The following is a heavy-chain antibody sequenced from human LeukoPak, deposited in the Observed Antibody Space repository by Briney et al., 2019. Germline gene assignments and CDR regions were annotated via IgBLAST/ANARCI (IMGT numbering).Heavy chain of an antibody. CDR1: GYTFSDYG. D-gene: IGHD1-1*01. CDR3: ARGGVHIDP. Sequence: ASVKVSCKASGYTFSDYGISWVRQAPGQGLEWMGWIIDYSDNTKYAQKFQGRVTMTRNTSISTAYMELSSLRSEDTAVYYCARGGVHIDPWGQGTLVTVSS. V-gene: IGHV1-8*02. J-gene: IGHJ5*02. CDR2: IIDYSDNT.